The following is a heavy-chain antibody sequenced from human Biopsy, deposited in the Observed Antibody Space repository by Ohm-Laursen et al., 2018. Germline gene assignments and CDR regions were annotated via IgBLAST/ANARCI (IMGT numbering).Heavy chain of an antibody. CDR1: GYAATDFF. CDR3: ARDIMNRIAGLVARSDVFDV. Sequence: SVKVSCKGSGYAATDFFLHWLRQAPGQGPGWMGGISPNIGGTNYAQKFQGRVTMTTDTSTSTVYLELRRLISDDTAVYYCARDIMNRIAGLVARSDVFDVWGQGTLVTVSS. J-gene: IGHJ3*01. D-gene: IGHD3-16*01. CDR2: ISPNIGGT. V-gene: IGHV1-2*02.